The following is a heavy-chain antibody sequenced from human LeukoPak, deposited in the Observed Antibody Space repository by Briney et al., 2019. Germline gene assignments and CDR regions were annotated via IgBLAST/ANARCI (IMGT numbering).Heavy chain of an antibody. J-gene: IGHJ3*02. CDR2: IYYSGST. Sequence: SQTLSLTCTVSGGSISSGSYYWSWIRQPAGKGLEWIGYIYYSGSTNYNPSLKSRVTISVDTSKNQFSLKLSSVTAADTAVYYCARERARVTMIVVVDDAFDIWGQGTMVTVSS. D-gene: IGHD3-22*01. CDR1: GGSISSGSYY. V-gene: IGHV4-61*09. CDR3: ARERARVTMIVVVDDAFDI.